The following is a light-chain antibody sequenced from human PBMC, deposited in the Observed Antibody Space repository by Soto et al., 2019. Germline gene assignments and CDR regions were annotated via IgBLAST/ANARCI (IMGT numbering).Light chain of an antibody. CDR3: QQRSNWPPKWT. J-gene: IGKJ1*01. Sequence: EILLTQSPATLSLSPGERATLSCTAIQSVSSYLAWYQQKPGQAPRLLIYDASNRATGIPARFSGSGSGTDFTLTISSLEPEDFAVYYCQQRSNWPPKWTFGQGTKVDNK. CDR1: QSVSSY. V-gene: IGKV3-11*01. CDR2: DAS.